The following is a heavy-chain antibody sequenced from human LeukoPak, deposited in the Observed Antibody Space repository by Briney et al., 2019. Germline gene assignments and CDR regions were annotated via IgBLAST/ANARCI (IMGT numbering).Heavy chain of an antibody. Sequence: GGSLRLSCAASGFTFTKYAMSWGRQAPGKGLEWVSGISESGTNTYYADSVRGRFTISRDNSKNTLYLQMNSLRAEDTAVYYCAKRDAVVITTLDDAFDIWGQGTMVTVSS. J-gene: IGHJ3*02. V-gene: IGHV3-23*01. CDR3: AKRDAVVITTLDDAFDI. D-gene: IGHD3-22*01. CDR2: ISESGTNT. CDR1: GFTFTKYA.